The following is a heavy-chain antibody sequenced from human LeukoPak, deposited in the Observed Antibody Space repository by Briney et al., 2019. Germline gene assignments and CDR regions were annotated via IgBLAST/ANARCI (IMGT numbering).Heavy chain of an antibody. D-gene: IGHD2-2*02. CDR2: IYYSGST. CDR3: ARRYTYDAFDI. J-gene: IGHJ3*02. CDR1: GGSISSYY. V-gene: IGHV4-59*08. Sequence: SETLSLTCTVSGGSISSYYWSWIRQPPGKGLEWIGYIYYSGSTNYNPSLKSRVTISVDTSKNQFSLKLCSVTAADTAVYYCARRYTYDAFDIWGQGTMVTVSS.